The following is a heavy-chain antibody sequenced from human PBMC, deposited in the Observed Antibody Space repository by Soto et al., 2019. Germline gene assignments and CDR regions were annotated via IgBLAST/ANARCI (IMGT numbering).Heavy chain of an antibody. CDR3: ARAGQGDNDLDY. D-gene: IGHD3-16*01. CDR1: GFTFSTYA. CDR2: INHSGST. V-gene: IGHV4-34*01. J-gene: IGHJ4*02. Sequence: PGGSLRLSCVASGFTFSTYALHWVRQPPGKGLEWIGEINHSGSTNYNPSLKSRVTISVDTSKNQFSLKLSSVTAADTAVYYCARAGQGDNDLDYWGQGTLVTVSS.